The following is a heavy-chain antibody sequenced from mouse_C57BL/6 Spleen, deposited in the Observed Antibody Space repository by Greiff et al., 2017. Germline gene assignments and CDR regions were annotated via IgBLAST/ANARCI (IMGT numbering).Heavy chain of an antibody. J-gene: IGHJ2*01. Sequence: EVKVVESEGGLVQPGSSMKLSCTASRFTFSDYYMAWVRQVPEKGLEWVANINYDGSSTYYLDSLKSRFIISRDNAKNILYLQMSSLKSEDTATYYCARADGYYSYFDYCGQGTTLTVSS. D-gene: IGHD2-3*01. CDR3: ARADGYYSYFDY. V-gene: IGHV5-16*01. CDR2: INYDGSST. CDR1: RFTFSDYY.